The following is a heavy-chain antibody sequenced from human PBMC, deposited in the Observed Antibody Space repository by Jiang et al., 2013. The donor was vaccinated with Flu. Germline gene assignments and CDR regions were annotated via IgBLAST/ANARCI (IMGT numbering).Heavy chain of an antibody. Sequence: VQLVESGGGLVQPGRSLRLSCVASGFTFNDYAMHWVRQAPGKGLEWVSGISWNRGSRGYADSVKGRFTISRDNAKNSLYLQMNSLRPEDTAVYYCAKDSLLGLFETYGMDVWGQGTTVTGLL. J-gene: IGHJ6*02. CDR2: ISWNRGSR. D-gene: IGHD3-16*01. V-gene: IGHV3-9*01. CDR3: AKDSLLGLFETYGMDV. CDR1: GFTFNDYA.